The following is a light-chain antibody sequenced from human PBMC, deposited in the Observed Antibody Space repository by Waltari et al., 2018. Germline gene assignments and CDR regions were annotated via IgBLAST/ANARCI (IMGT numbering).Light chain of an antibody. CDR1: SSNIGRNP. CDR2: SNN. CDR3: AAWDDSLNGYV. J-gene: IGLJ1*01. Sequence: QSVLTQPPSASGTPGQRVTISCSGSSSNIGRNPAHWYQQSPGTAPKLLLYSNNQRPSGVPARFSGSKSGTSASLAISGLQSEDEADYYCAAWDDSLNGYVFGTGTKVTVL. V-gene: IGLV1-44*01.